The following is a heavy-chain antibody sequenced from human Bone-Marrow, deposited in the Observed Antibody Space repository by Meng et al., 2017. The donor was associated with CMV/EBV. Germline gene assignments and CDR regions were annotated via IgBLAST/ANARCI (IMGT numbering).Heavy chain of an antibody. CDR2: ISSSGSTI. J-gene: IGHJ5*02. V-gene: IGHV3-11*01. CDR1: GFTFSDYY. D-gene: IGHD6-6*01. Sequence: GGSPRLSCAASGFTFSDYYMSWIRQAPGKGLEWVSYISSSGSTIYYADSVKGRFTISRDNAKNSLYLQMNSLRAEDTAVYYCARDHARSSLVDPWGQGTLVTVSS. CDR3: ARDHARSSLVDP.